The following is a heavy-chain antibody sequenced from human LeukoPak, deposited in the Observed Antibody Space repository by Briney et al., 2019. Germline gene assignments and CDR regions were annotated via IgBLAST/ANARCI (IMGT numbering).Heavy chain of an antibody. CDR3: AREGYDFWSGYYIGY. Sequence: SQTLSLTCTVSGGSISSGDYYWSWIRQPPGKGLEWIGETNHSGSTNYNPSLKSRVTISVDTSKNQFSLKLSSVTAADTAVYYCAREGYDFWSGYYIGYWGQGTLVTVSS. V-gene: IGHV4-30-4*01. D-gene: IGHD3-3*01. CDR1: GGSISSGDYY. CDR2: TNHSGST. J-gene: IGHJ4*02.